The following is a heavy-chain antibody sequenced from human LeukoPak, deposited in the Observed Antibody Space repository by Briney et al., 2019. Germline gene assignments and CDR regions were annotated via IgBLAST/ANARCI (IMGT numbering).Heavy chain of an antibody. Sequence: SETLSLTCTVSGGSISSYYWSWIRQPPGKGLEWIGEINHSGSTNYNPSLKSRVTISVDTSKNQFSLKLSSVTAADTAVYYCARDSSGELSIDYWGQGTLVTVSS. V-gene: IGHV4-34*01. J-gene: IGHJ4*02. CDR1: GGSISSYY. CDR3: ARDSSGELSIDY. D-gene: IGHD3-22*01. CDR2: INHSGST.